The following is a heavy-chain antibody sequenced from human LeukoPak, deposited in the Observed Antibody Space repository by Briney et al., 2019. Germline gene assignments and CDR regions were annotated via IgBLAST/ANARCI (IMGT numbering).Heavy chain of an antibody. V-gene: IGHV1-3*01. CDR1: GYTFTNYR. D-gene: IGHD3-16*01. Sequence: GASVKVSCKASGYTFTNYRIHWVRQAPGQSLEWMGQINGGVEITKYSQKFQGRLTITRDIVATTAYLELSSLRSEDTAVYFCARAEVLESFGHNKHCMDVWGQGTTVIVSS. J-gene: IGHJ6*02. CDR2: INGGVEIT. CDR3: ARAEVLESFGHNKHCMDV.